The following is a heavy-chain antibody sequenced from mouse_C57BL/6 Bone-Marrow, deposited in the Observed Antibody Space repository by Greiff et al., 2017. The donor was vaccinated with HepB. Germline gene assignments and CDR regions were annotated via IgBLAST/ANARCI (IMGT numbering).Heavy chain of an antibody. CDR3: ARRGANWDIFDY. CDR2: IYPSDSET. D-gene: IGHD4-1*01. Sequence: QVQLQQPGAELVRPGSSVKLSCKASGYTFTSYWMDWVKQRPGQGLEWIGNIYPSDSETHYNQKFKDKATLTVDKSSSTAYMQLSSLTSEDSAVYYGARRGANWDIFDYWGQGTSVTVSS. CDR1: GYTFTSYW. V-gene: IGHV1-61*01. J-gene: IGHJ4*01.